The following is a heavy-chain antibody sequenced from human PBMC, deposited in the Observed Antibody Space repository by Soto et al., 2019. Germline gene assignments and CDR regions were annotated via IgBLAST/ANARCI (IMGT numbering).Heavy chain of an antibody. J-gene: IGHJ3*01. Sequence: SETLSLTCAVYGGSFSGYYWSWIRQPPGKGLEWIGEINHSGSTNYNPSLKSRVTISVDTSKNQFSLKLSSVTAADTAVYYCARDHLHTTSGSYFSRILNAFDVWGQGTMVTVSS. CDR2: INHSGST. CDR1: GGSFSGYY. D-gene: IGHD1-26*01. V-gene: IGHV4-34*01. CDR3: ARDHLHTTSGSYFSRILNAFDV.